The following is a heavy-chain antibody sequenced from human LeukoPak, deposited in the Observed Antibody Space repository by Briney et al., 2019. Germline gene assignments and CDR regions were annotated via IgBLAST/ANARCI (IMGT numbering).Heavy chain of an antibody. D-gene: IGHD6-6*01. J-gene: IGHJ6*04. V-gene: IGHV4-39*07. CDR2: AYYNGET. Sequence: NPSETLSLTCTVSGGSIISDTYYWAWIRQPPGKGLEWIGSAYYNGETYYNPSLRSRVTISVDTYKSQFSLKLTSVTAADTAVYFCARKYSSSVDVWGKGTTVTVSS. CDR3: ARKYSSSVDV. CDR1: GGSIISDTYY.